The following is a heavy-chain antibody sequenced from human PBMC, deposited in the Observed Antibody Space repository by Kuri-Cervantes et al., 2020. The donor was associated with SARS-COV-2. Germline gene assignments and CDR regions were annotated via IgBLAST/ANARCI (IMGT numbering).Heavy chain of an antibody. J-gene: IGHJ4*02. Sequence: GGSLRLSCAASGFTFSSYAMHWVRQAPGKGLEWVAVISYDGSNKYYADSVKGRFTTSRDNSKNTLYLQMNSLRAEDTAVYYCARDLSWAAAGPLDYWGQGTLVTVSS. D-gene: IGHD6-13*01. CDR2: ISYDGSNK. V-gene: IGHV3-30-3*01. CDR3: ARDLSWAAAGPLDY. CDR1: GFTFSSYA.